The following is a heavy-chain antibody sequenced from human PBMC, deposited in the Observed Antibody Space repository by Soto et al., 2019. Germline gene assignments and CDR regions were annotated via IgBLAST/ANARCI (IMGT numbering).Heavy chain of an antibody. D-gene: IGHD6-6*01. J-gene: IGHJ6*02. CDR1: GGSIRSYA. Sequence: QVQLVQSGAEMKKPGSSVKVSCKASGGSIRSYAFSWVRQAPGQGLEWMGGITPNLGTPYHAQTYQGRLTISADESTSTVYMELTSLRSEDTAVYYCARELSSSGQHYGMDVWGQGTTVTVSS. V-gene: IGHV1-69*01. CDR2: ITPNLGTP. CDR3: ARELSSSGQHYGMDV.